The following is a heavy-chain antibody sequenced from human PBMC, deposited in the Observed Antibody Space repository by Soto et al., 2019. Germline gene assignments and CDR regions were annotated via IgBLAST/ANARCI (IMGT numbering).Heavy chain of an antibody. Sequence: GGSLRLSCAASGFTFSSYVMHWVRQAPGKGLEWVAVISYDGSNKHYADSVKGRFTISRDNSKNTLYLQMNSLRAEDTAVYYCARDLVIYSGYDQDYWGQGTLVTVSS. CDR3: ARDLVIYSGYDQDY. D-gene: IGHD5-12*01. CDR1: GFTFSSYV. V-gene: IGHV3-30-3*01. CDR2: ISYDGSNK. J-gene: IGHJ4*02.